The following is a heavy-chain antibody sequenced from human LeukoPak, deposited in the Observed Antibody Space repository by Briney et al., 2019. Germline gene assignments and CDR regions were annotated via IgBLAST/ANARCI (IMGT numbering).Heavy chain of an antibody. D-gene: IGHD3-3*01. CDR3: ARGGRTTRFYDFWSGRFDP. CDR2: INHSGST. V-gene: IGHV4-34*01. CDR1: GGSFSGYY. J-gene: IGHJ5*02. Sequence: KSSETLSLTCAVYGGSFSGYYWSWIRQPPGKGLEWIGEINHSGSTNYNPSLKSRVTISVDTSKNQFPLKLSSVTAADTAVYYCARGGRTTRFYDFWSGRFDPWGQGTLVTVSS.